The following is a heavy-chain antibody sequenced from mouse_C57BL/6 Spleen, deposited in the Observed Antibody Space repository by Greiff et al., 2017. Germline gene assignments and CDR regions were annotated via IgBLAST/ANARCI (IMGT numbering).Heavy chain of an antibody. Sequence: QVQLQQPGAELVRPGSSVKLSCKASGYTFTSYWMHWVKQRPIQGLEWIGNIDPSDSETHYNQKFKDKATLTVDKSSSTAYMQLSSLTSEDSAVYYCAIYGYDVYFDYWGQGTTLTVSS. CDR2: IDPSDSET. J-gene: IGHJ2*01. CDR1: GYTFTSYW. V-gene: IGHV1-52*01. D-gene: IGHD2-2*01. CDR3: AIYGYDVYFDY.